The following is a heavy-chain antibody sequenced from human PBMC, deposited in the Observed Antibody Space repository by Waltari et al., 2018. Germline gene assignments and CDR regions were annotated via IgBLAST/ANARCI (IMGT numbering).Heavy chain of an antibody. CDR2: IYHSGST. CDR1: GGSISSSNW. D-gene: IGHD3-3*01. Sequence: QVQLQESGPGLVKPSGTLSLTCAVSGGSISSSNWWRWVRQPPGKGLEWIGEIYHSGSTNYNPSLKSRVTISVDKSKNQFSLKLSSVTAADTAVYYCARDYSNVGNQGVGLAYYYYGMDVWGQGTTVTVSS. CDR3: ARDYSNVGNQGVGLAYYYYGMDV. J-gene: IGHJ6*02. V-gene: IGHV4-4*02.